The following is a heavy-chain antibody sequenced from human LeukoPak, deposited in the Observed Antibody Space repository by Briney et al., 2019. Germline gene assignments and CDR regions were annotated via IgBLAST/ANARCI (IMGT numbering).Heavy chain of an antibody. V-gene: IGHV1-2*02. D-gene: IGHD3-10*01. CDR2: INPNSGGT. CDR1: GYTFTSYD. CDR3: ASRVRGTYYFDY. J-gene: IGHJ4*02. Sequence: ASVKVSCKASGYTFTSYDINWVRQATGQGLEWMGWINPNSGGTNYAQKFQGRVTMTRDTSISTAYMELSRLRSDDTAVYYCASRVRGTYYFDYWGQGTLVTASS.